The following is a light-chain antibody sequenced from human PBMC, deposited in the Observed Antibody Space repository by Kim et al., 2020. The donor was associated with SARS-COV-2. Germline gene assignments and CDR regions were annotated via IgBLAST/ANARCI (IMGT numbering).Light chain of an antibody. V-gene: IGKV3-15*01. CDR2: AAS. CDR1: QSVSSN. Sequence: SVSPGERATLSCRASQSVSSNLAWYQQKPGQAPRLLIYAASTRATGIPARFSGSGSGTEFILTISSLQSEDFAVYYCQEYDTWPVFGQGTKVDIK. J-gene: IGKJ1*01. CDR3: QEYDTWPV.